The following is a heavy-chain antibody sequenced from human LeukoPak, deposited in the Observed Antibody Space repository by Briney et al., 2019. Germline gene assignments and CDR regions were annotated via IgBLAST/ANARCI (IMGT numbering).Heavy chain of an antibody. J-gene: IGHJ3*02. CDR1: GFTVTSYL. CDR2: IKQDGSEK. D-gene: IGHD5-12*01. CDR3: AKDIGTGQQLSPGAFDI. Sequence: GGSLRLSCAASGFTVTSYLMSWVRQAPGKGLEWVANIKQDGSEKNYVDSVKGRFTISRDDAKNSVFLQMDSLRFEDTALYYCAKDIGTGQQLSPGAFDIWGQGIMVTVSA. V-gene: IGHV3-7*03.